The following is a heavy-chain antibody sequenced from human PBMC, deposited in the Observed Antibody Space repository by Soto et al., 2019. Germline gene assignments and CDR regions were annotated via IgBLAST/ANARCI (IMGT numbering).Heavy chain of an antibody. CDR2: IYYSGST. Sequence: PSETLSLTCTVSGGSISSGGYYWSWIRQHPGKGLEWIGYIYYSGSTYYNPSLKSRVTISVDTPKNQFSLKLSSVTAADTAVYYCARVLSKDILTGYKVYYFDYWGQGTLVTVSS. J-gene: IGHJ4*02. V-gene: IGHV4-31*03. D-gene: IGHD3-9*01. CDR3: ARVLSKDILTGYKVYYFDY. CDR1: GGSISSGGYY.